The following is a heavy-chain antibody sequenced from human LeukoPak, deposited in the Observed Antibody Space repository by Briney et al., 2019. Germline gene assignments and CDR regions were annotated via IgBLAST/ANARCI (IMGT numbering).Heavy chain of an antibody. V-gene: IGHV3-7*01. J-gene: IGHJ4*02. CDR2: IKQDGSEK. CDR1: GFTFSSYW. D-gene: IGHD3-22*01. Sequence: GGSLRLSCAASGFTFSSYWMSWVRQAPGKGLEWVANIKQDGSEKYYVDSVKGRFTISRDNAKNSLYLQINSLRAEDTAVYYCARRSFNYDSSGYYATNFDYWGQGTLVTVSS. CDR3: ARRSFNYDSSGYYATNFDY.